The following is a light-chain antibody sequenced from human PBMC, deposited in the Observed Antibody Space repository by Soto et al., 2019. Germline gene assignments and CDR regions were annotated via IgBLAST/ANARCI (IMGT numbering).Light chain of an antibody. CDR2: EVS. Sequence: QSALTQPASVSGSPGQAIAISCTGSSSDVGFYNYVSWYQQHPGEVPKLIIFEVSNRPSGVSNRFYGSKSGKAAHPTISGLQAEDEDAYYCSSYTTRSTRVFGTGTKLTVL. CDR1: SSDVGFYNY. J-gene: IGLJ1*01. V-gene: IGLV2-14*01. CDR3: SSYTTRSTRV.